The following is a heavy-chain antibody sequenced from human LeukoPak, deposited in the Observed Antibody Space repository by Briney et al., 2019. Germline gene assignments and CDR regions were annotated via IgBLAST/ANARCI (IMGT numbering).Heavy chain of an antibody. CDR3: ARDGGYYFDF. J-gene: IGHJ4*02. V-gene: IGHV4-59*01. CDR1: GGSISSYY. CDR2: IYYSGST. Sequence: SETLSLTCTVSGGSISSYYWNWLRQPPAKGLEWIGYIYYSGSTSHNPSLDSRVTISVDTSKNQFSLWLSSVTAADTAVYYCARDGGYYFDFWGQGTLVTVSS. D-gene: IGHD3-10*01.